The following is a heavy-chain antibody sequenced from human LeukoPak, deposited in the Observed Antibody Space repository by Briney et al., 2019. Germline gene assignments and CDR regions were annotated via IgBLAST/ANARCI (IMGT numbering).Heavy chain of an antibody. CDR3: AEERQWLVRGAFDI. Sequence: GGSLRLSCAASGFTFSDYYMSWIRQAPGKGLEWVSYISSSGSTIYYADSVKGRFTISRHNAKNSLYLQMDSLRAEDTALYYCAEERQWLVRGAFDIWGQGTMVTVSS. CDR2: ISSSGSTI. CDR1: GFTFSDYY. D-gene: IGHD6-19*01. J-gene: IGHJ3*02. V-gene: IGHV3-11*01.